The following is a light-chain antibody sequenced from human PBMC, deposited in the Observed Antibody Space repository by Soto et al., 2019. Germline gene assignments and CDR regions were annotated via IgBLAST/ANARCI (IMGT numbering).Light chain of an antibody. V-gene: IGLV1-40*01. J-gene: IGLJ3*02. CDR2: ANT. Sequence: QSVLTQPPSVSGAPGQRVTISCTGSSSNLGADYDVHWYQHLPGTAPKLLISANTHRPSGVPDRFSGSKSGTSASLAITGRQAEDEADYYCQSRDSSRGGSGVFGGGTKLTVL. CDR1: SSNLGADYD. CDR3: QSRDSSRGGSGV.